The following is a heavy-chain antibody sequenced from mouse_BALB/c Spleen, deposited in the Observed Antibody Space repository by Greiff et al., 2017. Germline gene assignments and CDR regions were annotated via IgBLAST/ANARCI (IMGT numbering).Heavy chain of an antibody. CDR3: ARRRYYYAMDY. V-gene: IGHV14-1*02. CDR1: GFNIKDYY. Sequence: VHVKQSGAELVRSGASVKLSCTASGFNIKDYYMHWVKQRPEQGLEWIGWIDPENGNTIYDPKFQGKASITADTSSNTAYLQLSSLTSEDTAVYYCARRRYYYAMDYWGQGTSVTVSS. CDR2: IDPENGNT. J-gene: IGHJ4*01.